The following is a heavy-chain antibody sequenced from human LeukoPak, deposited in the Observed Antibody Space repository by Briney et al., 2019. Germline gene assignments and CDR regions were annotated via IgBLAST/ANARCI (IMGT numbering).Heavy chain of an antibody. Sequence: SETLSLTCTVSGGSISSYYWSWIRQPAGKGLEWIGYIYYSGSTNYNPSLKSRVTISVDTSKNQFSLKLSSVTAADTAVYYCARGSSAGDFWSGYDNWFDPWGQGTLVTVSS. V-gene: IGHV4-59*01. J-gene: IGHJ5*02. CDR1: GGSISSYY. CDR3: ARGSSAGDFWSGYDNWFDP. D-gene: IGHD3-3*01. CDR2: IYYSGST.